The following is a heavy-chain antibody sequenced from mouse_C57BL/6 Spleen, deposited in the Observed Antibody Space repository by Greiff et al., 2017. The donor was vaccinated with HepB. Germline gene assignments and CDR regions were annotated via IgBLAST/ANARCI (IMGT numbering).Heavy chain of an antibody. CDR3: ARQSITTVDY. CDR1: GYTFTSYW. Sequence: QVQLQQPGAELVKPGASVKMSCKASGYTFTSYWITWVKQRPGQGLEWIGDIYPGSGSTNYNEKFKIKATLTVETASSTADMQLSSLTSEDSAVYYCARQSITTVDYWGQGTTLTVSS. J-gene: IGHJ2*01. V-gene: IGHV1-55*01. D-gene: IGHD1-1*01. CDR2: IYPGSGST.